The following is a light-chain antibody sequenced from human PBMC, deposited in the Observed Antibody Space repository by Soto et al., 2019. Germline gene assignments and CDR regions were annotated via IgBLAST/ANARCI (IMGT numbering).Light chain of an antibody. J-gene: IGKJ2*01. CDR1: QSVTGDK. CDR2: GRS. V-gene: IGKV3-20*01. CDR3: QQYGNSPFT. Sequence: EIVLTQSPGPLSLSPGNSAALSCRASQSVTGDKVASYQQRPGQAPRLLIYGRSTRATDIPARFRGSGSGTDYTLTINRLEPEDFALYYCQQYGNSPFTFGQGTKLEI.